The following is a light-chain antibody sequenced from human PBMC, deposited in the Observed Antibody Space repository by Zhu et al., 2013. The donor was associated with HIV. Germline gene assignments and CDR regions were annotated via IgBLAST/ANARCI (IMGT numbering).Light chain of an antibody. CDR1: HNLFYDSNNKNY. CDR2: WAS. V-gene: IGKV4-1*01. J-gene: IGKJ1*01. CDR3: HQYAITPRT. Sequence: DIVMTQSPDSLPVSLGERATINCKSSHNLFYDSNNKNYLAWYQYRPGQPPKLLIHWASIRESGAPDRFSGSGSGTDFTLTITSLQAEDVAVYYCHQYAITPRTFGQGTKVEIK.